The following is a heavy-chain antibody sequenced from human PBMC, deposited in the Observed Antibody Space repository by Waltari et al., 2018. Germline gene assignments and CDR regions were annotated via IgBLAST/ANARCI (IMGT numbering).Heavy chain of an antibody. CDR2: ISGSGGST. D-gene: IGHD3-22*01. J-gene: IGHJ4*02. CDR1: GFTFSSYA. Sequence: EVQLVESGGGLVQPGGSLTLSCAASGFTFSSYAMSWVRQAPGKGLEGVSAISGSGGSTYYADSVKGRFTISRDNSKNTLYLQMNSLRAEDTAVYYCAKVRYYYDSSGYSQGRWGQGTLVTVSS. CDR3: AKVRYYYDSSGYSQGR. V-gene: IGHV3-23*04.